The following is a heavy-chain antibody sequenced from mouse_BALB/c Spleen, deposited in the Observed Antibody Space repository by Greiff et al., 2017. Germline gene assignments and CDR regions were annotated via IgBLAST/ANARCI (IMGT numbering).Heavy chain of an antibody. J-gene: IGHJ3*01. Sequence: EVKLMESGPGLVKPSQSLSLTCTVTGYSITSDYAWNWIRQFPGNKLEWMGYISYSGSTSYNPSLKSRISITRDTSKNQFFLQLNSVTTEDTATYYCARQNYRYDASFAYWGQGTLVTVSA. CDR2: ISYSGST. V-gene: IGHV3-2*02. D-gene: IGHD2-14*01. CDR3: ARQNYRYDASFAY. CDR1: GYSITSDYA.